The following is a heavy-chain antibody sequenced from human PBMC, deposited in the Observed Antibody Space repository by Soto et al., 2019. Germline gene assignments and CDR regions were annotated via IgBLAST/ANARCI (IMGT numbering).Heavy chain of an antibody. CDR1: GFAFSSYG. D-gene: IGHD6-13*01. Sequence: PGGSLRLSCAASGFAFSSYGMHCVRQAPGKGLVWVARIHDDGSITNYADSVKGRFTISRDNAKNTLYLQMNSLRAEDTAVYYCGRVPAAAAGIGIDQWGQGILVPVSS. CDR2: IHDDGSIT. V-gene: IGHV3-74*01. J-gene: IGHJ4*02. CDR3: GRVPAAAAGIGIDQ.